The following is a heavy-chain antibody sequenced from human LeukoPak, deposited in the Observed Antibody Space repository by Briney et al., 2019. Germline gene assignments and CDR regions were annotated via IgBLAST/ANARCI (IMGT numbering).Heavy chain of an antibody. J-gene: IGHJ5*02. V-gene: IGHV4-39*01. CDR1: GGSISSSSYY. CDR3: ARRYDYGSGSYYNGEGGLNWFDP. CDR2: IYYSGST. D-gene: IGHD3-10*01. Sequence: SETLSLTCTVSGGSISSSSYYWGWIRQPPGKGLEWIGSIYYSGSTYYNPSLKSRVTISVDSSKNQFSLKLSSVTAADTAVYYCARRYDYGSGSYYNGEGGLNWFDPWGQGTLVTVSS.